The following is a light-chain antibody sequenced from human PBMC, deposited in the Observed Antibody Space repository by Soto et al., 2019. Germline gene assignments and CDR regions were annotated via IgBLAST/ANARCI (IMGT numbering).Light chain of an antibody. CDR3: QKGWT. J-gene: IGKJ1*01. V-gene: IGKV3-15*01. Sequence: EIVLTQSPATLSVSPGERATLSCRARQSVSSDLAWYQQKPGQAPRLLIYGASTRATGIPARFSGSGSGTEFTLTISSLQSEDFAVYYCQKGWTFGQGTKVEIK. CDR1: QSVSSD. CDR2: GAS.